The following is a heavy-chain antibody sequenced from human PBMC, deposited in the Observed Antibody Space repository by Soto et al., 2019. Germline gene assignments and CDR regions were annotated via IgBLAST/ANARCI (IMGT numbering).Heavy chain of an antibody. CDR1: GFTFSDYS. D-gene: IGHD2-15*01. CDR3: AREEGYCNGGPCYRGAFDF. CDR2: IGNSNNPT. Sequence: EVQLVESGGGLVKPGGSPRLSCAASGFTFSDYSMLWVRQAPGKGLEWLAFIGNSNNPTFYADSVRGRFTISRDNPKNLVDLQMNSLREEDTAVYFCAREEGYCNGGPCYRGAFDFWGQGTIVTVSS. V-gene: IGHV3-21*02. J-gene: IGHJ3*01.